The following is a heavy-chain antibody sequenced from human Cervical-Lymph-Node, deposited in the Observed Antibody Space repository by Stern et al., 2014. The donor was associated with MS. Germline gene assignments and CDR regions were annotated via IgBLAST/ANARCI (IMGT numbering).Heavy chain of an antibody. CDR1: GGTFSSYA. Sequence: QVQLGQSGAEVKKPGSSVRVSCKASGGTFSSYAISWVRQAPGQGLEWMGGIINMFGTANYAQKFQGRVTITADDSTTTAYMEVSSLRSEDTAVYYCASSVGELTPEAVWGQGTTVTVFS. V-gene: IGHV1-69*01. D-gene: IGHD3-10*01. CDR2: IINMFGTA. J-gene: IGHJ6*02. CDR3: ASSVGELTPEAV.